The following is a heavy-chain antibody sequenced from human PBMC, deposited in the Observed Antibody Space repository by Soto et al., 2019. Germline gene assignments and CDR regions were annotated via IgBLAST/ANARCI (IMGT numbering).Heavy chain of an antibody. D-gene: IGHD1-20*01. V-gene: IGHV4-59*01. J-gene: IGHJ4*02. CDR2: IYYSGST. CDR3: ARPTYNSGSPFDY. CDR1: GGSISSYY. Sequence: SETLSLTCTVSGGSISSYYWSWIRQPPGKGLEWIGYIYYSGSTNYNPSLKSRVTISVDTSKNQFSLKLSSVTAADTAVYYCARPTYNSGSPFDYCGQGTLVTVS.